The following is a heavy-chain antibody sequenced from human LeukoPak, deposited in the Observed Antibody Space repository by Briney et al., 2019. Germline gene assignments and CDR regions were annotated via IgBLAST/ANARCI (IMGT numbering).Heavy chain of an antibody. V-gene: IGHV4-39*01. CDR2: IDYSGST. Sequence: PSGTLSLSCAVSGGSISSSSYCWGWIRQPPGKGLEWVGSIDYSGSTSYNPSLKSPVTLSVDTSKNQFSLTLSPVTATDTAVYYCARLGYCSSTSCDWFVPWGQGTLVTVSS. CDR3: ARLGYCSSTSCDWFVP. J-gene: IGHJ5*02. CDR1: GGSISSSSYC. D-gene: IGHD2-2*01.